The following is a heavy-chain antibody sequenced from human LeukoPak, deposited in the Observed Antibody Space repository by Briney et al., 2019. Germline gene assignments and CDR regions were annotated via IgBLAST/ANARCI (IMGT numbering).Heavy chain of an antibody. Sequence: ASVKVSCKASGYTFTSYGISWVRQAPGQGLEWMGWISAYNGNTNYAQRLQGRVTMTTDTSTSTAYMELRSLRSDDTAVYYCARDIGGYSSSWSLFDYWGQGTLVTVSS. CDR1: GYTFTSYG. V-gene: IGHV1-18*01. D-gene: IGHD6-13*01. J-gene: IGHJ4*02. CDR3: ARDIGGYSSSWSLFDY. CDR2: ISAYNGNT.